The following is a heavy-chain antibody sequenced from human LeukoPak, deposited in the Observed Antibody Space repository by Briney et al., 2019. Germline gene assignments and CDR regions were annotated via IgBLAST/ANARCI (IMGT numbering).Heavy chain of an antibody. CDR1: GFTFSSYA. J-gene: IGHJ4*02. CDR2: ISGSGGDT. CDR3: AKARGATYGTYYFDY. V-gene: IGHV3-23*01. Sequence: PGGSLRLSCAASGFTFSSYAMNWVRQAPGKGLEWVSISGSGGDTYYADSVKGRFTISRHNSKNTLYLQMNSLRAEDTAVYYCAKARGATYGTYYFDYWGQGTLVTVSS. D-gene: IGHD4/OR15-4a*01.